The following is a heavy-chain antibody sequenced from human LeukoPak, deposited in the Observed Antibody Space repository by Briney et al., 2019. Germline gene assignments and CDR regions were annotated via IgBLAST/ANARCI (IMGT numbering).Heavy chain of an antibody. Sequence: PSETLSLTCTVSGGSISSYYWSWIRQPPGKGLEWIGYIYYSGSTNYNPSLKSRVTISVDTSKNQFSLKLSSVTAADTAVYYCARDYYDSSVRYYGMDVWGQGTTVTVSS. CDR1: GGSISSYY. CDR2: IYYSGST. V-gene: IGHV4-59*01. CDR3: ARDYYDSSVRYYGMDV. J-gene: IGHJ6*02. D-gene: IGHD3-22*01.